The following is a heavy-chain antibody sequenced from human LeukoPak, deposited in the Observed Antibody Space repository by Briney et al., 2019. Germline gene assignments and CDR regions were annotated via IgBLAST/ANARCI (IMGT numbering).Heavy chain of an antibody. D-gene: IGHD5-24*01. CDR2: ISSSGSAM. J-gene: IGHJ5*02. CDR3: AREAADGYVFGEFDP. Sequence: GGSLRLSCVASGFTFSSYEMNWVRQAPGKGLEWVSYISSSGSAMYYADSVKGRFTISRDNAKNSLYLQMNSLRAEDTAVYYCAREAADGYVFGEFDPWGQGTLVTVSS. V-gene: IGHV3-48*03. CDR1: GFTFSSYE.